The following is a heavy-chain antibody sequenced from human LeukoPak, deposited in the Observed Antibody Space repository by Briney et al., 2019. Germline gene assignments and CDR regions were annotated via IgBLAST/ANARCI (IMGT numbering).Heavy chain of an antibody. CDR1: GGSISAHY. CDR3: ARAGQSEYGFSFDY. Sequence: SGTLSLTCTISGGSISAHYWTWIGQPPGEGLAWIGFIYYSGSTSYNPSLKSRVTISLDSSKNQFSLKLSSVTAADTAFYYCARAGQSEYGFSFDYWGQGKLVTVSS. D-gene: IGHD3-10*01. CDR2: IYYSGST. V-gene: IGHV4-59*11. J-gene: IGHJ4*02.